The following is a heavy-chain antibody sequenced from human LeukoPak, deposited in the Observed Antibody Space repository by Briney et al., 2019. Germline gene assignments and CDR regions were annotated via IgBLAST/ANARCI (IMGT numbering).Heavy chain of an antibody. D-gene: IGHD3-10*02. CDR1: GFNFSGYS. CDR3: AELGITMIGGV. J-gene: IGHJ6*04. CDR2: ITSSSSPV. Sequence: GGSLRLSCAASGFNFSGYSMNWVRQAPGKGLEWISYITSSSSPVYYADSVKGRFTISRDNAKNSLYLQMNSLRAEDAAVYYCAELGITMIGGVWGKGTTVTISS. V-gene: IGHV3-48*04.